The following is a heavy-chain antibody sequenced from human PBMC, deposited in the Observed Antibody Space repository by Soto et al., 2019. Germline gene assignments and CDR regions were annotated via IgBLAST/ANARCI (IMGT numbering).Heavy chain of an antibody. Sequence: EVQLVESGGGLVQPGGSLRLSCAASGFTFSSYDMHWVRQSTGKGLEWVSAIGTAGDTYYPGSVKGRFTISRENAKNSLYLQMNSLRAEDTAVYYCARSGLYGFWNGYPPHLDVWGQGTTVTVSS. V-gene: IGHV3-13*01. CDR3: ARSGLYGFWNGYPPHLDV. J-gene: IGHJ6*02. CDR1: GFTFSSYD. CDR2: IGTAGDT. D-gene: IGHD3-3*01.